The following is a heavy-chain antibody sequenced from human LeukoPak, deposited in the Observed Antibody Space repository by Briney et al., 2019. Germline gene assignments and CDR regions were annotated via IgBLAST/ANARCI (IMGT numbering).Heavy chain of an antibody. CDR2: IYSGGST. CDR1: GFTVSSNY. V-gene: IGHV3-53*01. J-gene: IGHJ6*03. Sequence: GGSLRLSCAASGFTVSSNYMSWVRRAPGKGLEWVSVIYSGGSTYYADSVKGRFTISRDNSKNTLYLQMNSLRAEDTAVYYCARVGYSYGYGYYYYMDVWGKGTTVTISS. D-gene: IGHD5-18*01. CDR3: ARVGYSYGYGYYYYMDV.